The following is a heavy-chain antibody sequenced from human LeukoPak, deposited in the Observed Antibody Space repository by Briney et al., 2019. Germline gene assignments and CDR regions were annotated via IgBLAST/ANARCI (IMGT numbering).Heavy chain of an antibody. CDR1: GFTFSDYY. CDR2: ISSSGSTI. D-gene: IGHD6-13*01. Sequence: PGGSLRLSCAASGFTFSDYYMSWIRQAPGKGLEWVSYISSSGSTIYYADSVKGRFTISRDNAKNSLYLQMNSLRAEDTAVYYCARDWIEPVWGVSSSPFDYWGQGTLVTVSS. CDR3: ARDWIEPVWGVSSSPFDY. V-gene: IGHV3-11*04. J-gene: IGHJ4*02.